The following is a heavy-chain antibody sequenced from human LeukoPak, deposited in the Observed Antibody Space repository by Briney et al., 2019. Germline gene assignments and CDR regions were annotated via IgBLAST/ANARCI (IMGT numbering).Heavy chain of an antibody. CDR2: ISGSGGST. J-gene: IGHJ4*02. Sequence: GGSLRLSCAASGFTFSSYAMSWVRQAPGKGLEWVSAISGSGGSTYYADSVKGRFTISRDNSKNSLYLQMNSLGAGDTAVYYCARVESQAFDYWGQGTLVTVSS. CDR3: ARVESQAFDY. CDR1: GFTFSSYA. V-gene: IGHV3-23*01.